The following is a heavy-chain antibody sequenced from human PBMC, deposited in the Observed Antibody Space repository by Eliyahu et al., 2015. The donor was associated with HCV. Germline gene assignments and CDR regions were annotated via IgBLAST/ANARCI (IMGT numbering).Heavy chain of an antibody. V-gene: IGHV3-9*01. CDR3: AKEGGNYYYMDV. Sequence: EVQLVESGGGLVQPGRSLRLSCAASGFTFDDYAMHWVRQAPGKGLEWVASFSWNGRSVGYADSVKGRFTISRDNAKNSLFLQMNSLRIEDTALYYCAKEGGNYYYMDVWGKGTTVTVSS. CDR1: GFTFDDYA. CDR2: FSWNGRSV. J-gene: IGHJ6*03. D-gene: IGHD3-16*01.